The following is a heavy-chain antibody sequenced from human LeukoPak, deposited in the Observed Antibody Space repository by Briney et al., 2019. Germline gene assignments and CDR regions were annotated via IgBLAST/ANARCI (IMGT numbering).Heavy chain of an antibody. Sequence: SETLSLTCAVYGGSFSGYYWSWIRQPPGKGLEWIGEINHSGSTNYNPSLKSRVTISVDTSKNQFSLKLSSVTAADTAVYYCARQKKRGSYLNWFDPWGQGTLVTVSS. V-gene: IGHV4-34*01. CDR2: INHSGST. D-gene: IGHD1-26*01. CDR1: GGSFSGYY. J-gene: IGHJ5*02. CDR3: ARQKKRGSYLNWFDP.